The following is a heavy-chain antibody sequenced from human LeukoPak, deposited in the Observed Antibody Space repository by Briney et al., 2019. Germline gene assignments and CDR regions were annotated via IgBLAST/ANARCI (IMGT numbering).Heavy chain of an antibody. Sequence: GASVKVSCKASGYTFTGYYMDWVRQAPGQGLEWMGWINPNSGGTNYAQKFQGRVTMTRDTSISTAYMELSRLRSDDTAVYYCARDLGYCSGGSCWNWFDPWGQGTLVTVSS. CDR1: GYTFTGYY. V-gene: IGHV1-2*02. J-gene: IGHJ5*02. CDR3: ARDLGYCSGGSCWNWFDP. CDR2: INPNSGGT. D-gene: IGHD2-15*01.